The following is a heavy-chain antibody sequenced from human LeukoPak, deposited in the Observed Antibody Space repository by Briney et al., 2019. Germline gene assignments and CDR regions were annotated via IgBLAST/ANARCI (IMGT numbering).Heavy chain of an antibody. CDR2: IIPIFGTA. CDR3: ARDAPYCGGDCYSFSLVFGY. D-gene: IGHD2-21*02. Sequence: SVKVSCKASGYTFTGYHMHWVRQAPGQGLEWMGGIIPIFGTANYAQKFQGRVTITADESTSTAYMELSSLRSEDTAVYYCARDAPYCGGDCYSFSLVFGYWGQGTLVTVSS. V-gene: IGHV1-69*13. J-gene: IGHJ4*02. CDR1: GYTFTGYH.